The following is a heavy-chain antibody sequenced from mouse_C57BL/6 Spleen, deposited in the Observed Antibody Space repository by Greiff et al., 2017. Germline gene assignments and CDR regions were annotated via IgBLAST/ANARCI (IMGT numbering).Heavy chain of an antibody. CDR3: AREYYYGSSPVAY. V-gene: IGHV5-4*01. CDR1: GFTFSSYA. D-gene: IGHD1-1*01. J-gene: IGHJ3*01. CDR2: ISDGGSYT. Sequence: EVKVEESGGGLVKPGGSLKLSCAASGFTFSSYAMSWVRQTPEKRLEWVATISDGGSYTYYPDNVKGRFTISRDNAKNNLYLQMSHLKSEDTAMYYCAREYYYGSSPVAYWGQGTLVTVSA.